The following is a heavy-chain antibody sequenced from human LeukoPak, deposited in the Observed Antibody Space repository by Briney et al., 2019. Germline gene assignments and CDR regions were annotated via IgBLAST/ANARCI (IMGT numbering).Heavy chain of an antibody. V-gene: IGHV4-34*01. CDR1: GGSFSGYY. CDR3: ARGRATVTTKGTFDP. D-gene: IGHD4-17*01. CDR2: INHSGST. Sequence: SETLSLTCAVYGGSFSGYYWSWIRQPPGKGLEWIGEINHSGSTNYNPSLKSRVTISVGTSKNQFSLKLSSVTAADTAVYYCARGRATVTTKGTFDPWGQGTLVTVSS. J-gene: IGHJ5*02.